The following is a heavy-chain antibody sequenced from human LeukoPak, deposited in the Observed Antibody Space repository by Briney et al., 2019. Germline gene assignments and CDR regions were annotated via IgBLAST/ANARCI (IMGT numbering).Heavy chain of an antibody. V-gene: IGHV1-3*01. CDR2: INAGNGNT. CDR3: ARDFGPPSAQLQEIDY. CDR1: GYTFTSYA. Sequence: ASVKVSCKASGYTFTSYAMHWVRQAPGQRLEWMGWINAGNGNTKYSQKFQGRVTMTRDTSTSTVYMELSSLRSEDTAVYYCARDFGPPSAQLQEIDYWGQGTLVTVSS. D-gene: IGHD2-2*01. J-gene: IGHJ4*02.